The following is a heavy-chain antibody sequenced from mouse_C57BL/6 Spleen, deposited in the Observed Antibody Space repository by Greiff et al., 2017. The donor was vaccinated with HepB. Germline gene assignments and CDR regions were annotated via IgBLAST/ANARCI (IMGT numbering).Heavy chain of an antibody. V-gene: IGHV1-52*01. CDR2: IDPSDSET. CDR3: ARWGDGYPWFAY. J-gene: IGHJ3*01. D-gene: IGHD2-3*01. CDR1: GYTFTSYW. Sequence: QVQLQQPGAELVRPGSSVKLSCKASGYTFTSYWMHWVKQRPIQGLEWIGNIDPSDSETHYNQKFKYKATLTVDKSSSTAYMQLSSLTSEDSAVYYCARWGDGYPWFAYWGQGTLVTVSA.